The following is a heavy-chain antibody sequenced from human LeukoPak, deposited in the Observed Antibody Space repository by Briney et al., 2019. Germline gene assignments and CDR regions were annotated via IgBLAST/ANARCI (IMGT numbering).Heavy chain of an antibody. V-gene: IGHV3-21*01. CDR2: ISSSSSYI. Sequence: GGSLRLSCAASGFTFSSYSVNWVRQAPGKGLEWVSSISSSSSYIYYADSVKGRFTISRDNAKNSLYLQMNSLRAEDTAVYYCARDEYSGYVHFDYWGQGTLVTVSS. D-gene: IGHD5-12*01. J-gene: IGHJ4*02. CDR3: ARDEYSGYVHFDY. CDR1: GFTFSSYS.